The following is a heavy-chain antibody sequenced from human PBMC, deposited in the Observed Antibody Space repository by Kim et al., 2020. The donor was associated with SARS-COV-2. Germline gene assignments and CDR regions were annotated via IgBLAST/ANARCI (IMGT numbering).Heavy chain of an antibody. D-gene: IGHD3-9*01. J-gene: IGHJ3*02. CDR2: IYYSGST. Sequence: SETLSLTCTVSGGSISSSSYYWGWIRQPPGKGLEWIGSIYYSGSTYYNPSLKSRVTISVDTSKNQFSLKLSSVTAADTAVYYCARQGRYFVRLAAFDIWGQGTMVTASS. CDR3: ARQGRYFVRLAAFDI. V-gene: IGHV4-39*01. CDR1: GGSISSSSYY.